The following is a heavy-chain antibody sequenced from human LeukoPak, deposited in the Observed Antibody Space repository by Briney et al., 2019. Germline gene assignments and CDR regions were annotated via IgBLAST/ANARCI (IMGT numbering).Heavy chain of an antibody. CDR1: GFTFSSYW. V-gene: IGHV3-7*01. D-gene: IGHD5-18*01. CDR2: IKQDGSEK. CDR3: ARESTNGCSYGFDAFDI. J-gene: IGHJ3*02. Sequence: PGGSLRLSCAASGFTFSSYWMSWVRRAPGKGLEWVANIKQDGSEKYYVDSVKGRFTVSRDNAKNSLYLQLNSLRAEDTAVYCCARESTNGCSYGFDAFDIWGQGTMVTVSS.